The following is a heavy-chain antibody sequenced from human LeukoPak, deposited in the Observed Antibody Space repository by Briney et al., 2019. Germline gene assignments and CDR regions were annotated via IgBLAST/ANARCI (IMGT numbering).Heavy chain of an antibody. CDR2: ISHNSNYI. CDR3: AKVGHYYGSGSYWANWFDP. J-gene: IGHJ5*02. D-gene: IGHD3-10*01. Sequence: GGSLRLSCAASGFTFNTYSLDWVRQAPGKGLERVSSISHNSNYIYYADSVKGRFTVSRDNAKNSLFLQMNSLRAEDTAVYYCAKVGHYYGSGSYWANWFDPWGQGTLVTVSS. CDR1: GFTFNTYS. V-gene: IGHV3-21*01.